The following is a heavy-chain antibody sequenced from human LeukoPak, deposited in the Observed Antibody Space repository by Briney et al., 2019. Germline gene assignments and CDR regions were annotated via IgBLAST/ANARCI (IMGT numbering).Heavy chain of an antibody. Sequence: SETLTLTCTVSGGSISSYYWSWIRQPPGKGLEWIGYIYYSGSTNYNPSLKSRVTISVDTSKNQFSLKLSSVTAADTAVYYCAGLVVPAALTGFDPWGQGTLVTVSS. J-gene: IGHJ5*02. V-gene: IGHV4-59*08. CDR1: GGSISSYY. D-gene: IGHD2-2*01. CDR2: IYYSGST. CDR3: AGLVVPAALTGFDP.